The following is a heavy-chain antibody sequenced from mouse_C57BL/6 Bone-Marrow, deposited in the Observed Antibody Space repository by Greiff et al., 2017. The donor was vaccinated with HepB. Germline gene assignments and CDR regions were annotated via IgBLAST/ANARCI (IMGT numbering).Heavy chain of an antibody. CDR1: GFTFSSYA. Sequence: EVQVVESGGGLVKPGGSLKLSCAASGFTFSSYAMSWVRQTPEKRLEWVATISDGGSYTYYPDNVKGRFTISRDNAKNNLYLQMSHLKSEDTAMYYCARVYYYGSSHHYYAMDYWGQGTSVTVSS. CDR3: ARVYYYGSSHHYYAMDY. D-gene: IGHD1-1*01. V-gene: IGHV5-4*01. J-gene: IGHJ4*01. CDR2: ISDGGSYT.